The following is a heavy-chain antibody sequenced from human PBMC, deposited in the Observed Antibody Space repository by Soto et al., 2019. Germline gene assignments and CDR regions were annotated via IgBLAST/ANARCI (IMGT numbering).Heavy chain of an antibody. J-gene: IGHJ3*02. D-gene: IGHD2-21*02. CDR3: ARPTINCGGDCSRHDAFDI. V-gene: IGHV1-69*06. CDR1: GGTFSSYA. CDR2: IIPIFGTA. Sequence: SVKVSCKASGGTFSSYAISWVRQAPGQGLEWMGGIIPIFGTANYAQKFQGRVTITADKSTSTAYMELSSLRSEDTAVYYCARPTINCGGDCSRHDAFDIWGQGTMVTVSS.